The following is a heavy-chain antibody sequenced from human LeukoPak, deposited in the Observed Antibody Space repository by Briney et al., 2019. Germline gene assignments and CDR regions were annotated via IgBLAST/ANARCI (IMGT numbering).Heavy chain of an antibody. Sequence: ASVKVSFKASGYTFTGYYMHWVRQAPGQGFEWMGWINPNSGGTYCAQKFQGRVTLTRDTSISTAYMELSRLTSDDTAVYYCARDWGEYYDSSGYHDAFDIWGQGTMVTVSS. CDR3: ARDWGEYYDSSGYHDAFDI. J-gene: IGHJ3*02. CDR2: INPNSGGT. D-gene: IGHD3-22*01. V-gene: IGHV1-2*02. CDR1: GYTFTGYY.